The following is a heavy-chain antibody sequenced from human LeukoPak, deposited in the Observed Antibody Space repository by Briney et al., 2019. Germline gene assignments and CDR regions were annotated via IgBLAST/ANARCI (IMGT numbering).Heavy chain of an antibody. CDR3: ARGDRYSSSWPFDI. D-gene: IGHD6-13*01. Sequence: NPSETLSLTCAVYGGSFSGYYWSWIRQSPGKGLEWIGEINYSGTTNYNPSLKSRVTISVDTSKNQLSLKLTSVTAADTAVYYCARGDRYSSSWPFDIWGQGTLVTVSS. J-gene: IGHJ4*02. V-gene: IGHV4-34*01. CDR1: GGSFSGYY. CDR2: INYSGTT.